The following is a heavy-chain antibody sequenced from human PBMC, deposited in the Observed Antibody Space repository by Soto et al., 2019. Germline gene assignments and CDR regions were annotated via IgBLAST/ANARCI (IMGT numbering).Heavy chain of an antibody. V-gene: IGHV3-30-3*01. J-gene: IGHJ3*02. CDR3: ARYIVVVTATSAFDI. CDR1: GFPSRRYA. D-gene: IGHD2-21*02. Sequence: GGSLTLSCASCGFPSRRYAMHSVRQAPGKGLEWVAVISYDGSDKYYADSVKGRFTISRDNSKNTLYLQRNSLRAEDTAVYFCARYIVVVTATSAFDIWGQGTMVTVSS. CDR2: ISYDGSDK.